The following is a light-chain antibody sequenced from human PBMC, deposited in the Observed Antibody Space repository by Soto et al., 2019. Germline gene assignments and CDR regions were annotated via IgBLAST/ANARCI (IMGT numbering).Light chain of an antibody. Sequence: QSVLTQPASVSGSPGQSITISCTGTSSDVGGYNYVSWYQQHPGKAPKLMIYDVSNRPSGVSNRFSGSKSGTSASLAISGLQSEDEADYYCAVWDDSLDGHAVFGGGTQLTVL. CDR2: DVS. CDR1: SSDVGGYNY. CDR3: AVWDDSLDGHAV. V-gene: IGLV2-14*01. J-gene: IGLJ7*01.